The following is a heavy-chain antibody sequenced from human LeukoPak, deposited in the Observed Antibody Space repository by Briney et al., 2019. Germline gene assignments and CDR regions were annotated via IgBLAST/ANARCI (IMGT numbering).Heavy chain of an antibody. CDR1: GFTFSSYE. J-gene: IGHJ6*02. CDR3: PRVNIVATIGYYCYGMDV. V-gene: IGHV3-48*03. Sequence: PGGSLRLSCAASGFTFSSYEMSWVRQAPGKGLEWVSYISSSGSTIYYADSVKGRFTISRDNAKNSLYLQMNTLRAEDTAVYYRPRVNIVATIGYYCYGMDVWGQGTTVTVSS. D-gene: IGHD5-12*01. CDR2: ISSSGSTI.